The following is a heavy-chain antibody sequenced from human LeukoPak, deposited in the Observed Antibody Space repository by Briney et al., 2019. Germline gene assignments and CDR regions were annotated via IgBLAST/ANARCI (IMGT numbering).Heavy chain of an antibody. J-gene: IGHJ6*03. V-gene: IGHV3-7*01. CDR2: IKQDGSEK. D-gene: IGHD5-24*01. CDR1: GFTFSSYS. CDR3: ASVGWLHPKPPYYYYYMDV. Sequence: GGSLRLSCAASGFTFSSYSMNWVRQAPGKGLEWVANIKQDGSEKYYVDSVKGRFTISRDNAKNSLYLQMNSLRAEDTAVYYCASVGWLHPKPPYYYYYMDVWGKGTTVTISS.